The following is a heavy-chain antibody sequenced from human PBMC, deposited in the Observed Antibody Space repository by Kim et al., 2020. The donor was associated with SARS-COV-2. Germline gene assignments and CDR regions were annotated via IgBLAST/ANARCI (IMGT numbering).Heavy chain of an antibody. V-gene: IGHV1-69*13. CDR2: IIPIFGTA. D-gene: IGHD3-3*01. CDR1: GGTFSSYA. J-gene: IGHJ4*02. Sequence: SVKVSRKASGGTFSSYAISWVRQAPGQGLEWMGGIIPIFGTANYAQKFQGRVTITADESTSTAYMELSSLTSEDTAVYYCARQAGRDMIFGVVPKSLLDCWGQGRQVSVCS. CDR3: ARQAGRDMIFGVVPKSLLDC.